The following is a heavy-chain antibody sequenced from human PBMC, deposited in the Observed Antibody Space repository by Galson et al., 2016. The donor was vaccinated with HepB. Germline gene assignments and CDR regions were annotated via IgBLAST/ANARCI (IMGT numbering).Heavy chain of an antibody. CDR2: MYHSGNT. D-gene: IGHD3-3*01. Sequence: SETLSLTCTVSGDSISSGTWWTWVRQSPGKGLEWIGEMYHSGNTNYNPSLKSRVTISVDKSKNQFSLRLRSVTAADTAVYYCARRNYDSWSGYYYFDYWAREPWSPSPQ. V-gene: IGHV4-4*02. J-gene: IGHJ4*02. CDR3: ARRNYDSWSGYYYFDY. CDR1: GDSISSGTW.